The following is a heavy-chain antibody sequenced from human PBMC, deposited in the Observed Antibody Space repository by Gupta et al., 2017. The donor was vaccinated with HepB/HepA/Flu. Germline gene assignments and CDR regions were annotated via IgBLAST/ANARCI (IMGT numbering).Heavy chain of an antibody. CDR3: AKDRSYSSSWVVGNWFDP. Sequence: EVQLLASGGGLVQPGGSLRLSCAASGFTFSSYAMSWVRQAPGKGLEWVSAISGSGGSTYYADSVKGRFTISRDNSKNTLYLQMNSRRAEDTAVYYCAKDRSYSSSWVVGNWFDPWGQGTLVTVSS. D-gene: IGHD6-13*01. V-gene: IGHV3-23*01. CDR2: ISGSGGST. J-gene: IGHJ5*02. CDR1: GFTFSSYA.